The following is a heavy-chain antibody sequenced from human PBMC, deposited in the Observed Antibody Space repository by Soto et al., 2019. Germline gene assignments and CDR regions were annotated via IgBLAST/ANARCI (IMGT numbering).Heavy chain of an antibody. CDR3: ARVAVVAASSAYYYGMDV. J-gene: IGHJ6*02. CDR1: GGTFSSYA. CDR2: IIPIFGTA. V-gene: IGHV1-69*12. D-gene: IGHD2-15*01. Sequence: QVQLVQSGAEVTKPGSSVKVSCKASGGTFSSYAISWVRQAPGQGLEWMGGIIPIFGTANYAQKFQGRVTITADESTSTAYMDLSSLRSEDTAVYYCARVAVVAASSAYYYGMDVWGQGTTATVSS.